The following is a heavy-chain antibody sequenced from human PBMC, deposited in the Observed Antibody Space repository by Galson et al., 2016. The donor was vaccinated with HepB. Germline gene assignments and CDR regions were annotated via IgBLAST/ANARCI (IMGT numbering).Heavy chain of an antibody. CDR1: GYTFTSYY. V-gene: IGHV1-46*01. CDR2: INPGNGNT. CDR3: ARDYYFGMDF. J-gene: IGHJ6*02. Sequence: SVKVSCKASGYTFTSYYMHWVRQAPGQGLEWMAIINPGNGNTNYAQKFQGRITMTRDTSTSTVYMGLSSLRSEDTAVYYCARDYYFGMDFWGQGTTVTVSS.